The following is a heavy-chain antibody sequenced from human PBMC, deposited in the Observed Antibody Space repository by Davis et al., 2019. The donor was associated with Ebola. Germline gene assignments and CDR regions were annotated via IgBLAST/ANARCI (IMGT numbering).Heavy chain of an antibody. Sequence: SETLSLTCAVYGGSFSGYYWSWIRQPPGKGLEWIGEINHSGSTNYNPSLKSRVTISVDTSKNQFSLKLSSVTAADTAAYYCARLADYYYYGMDVWGQGTTVTVSS. J-gene: IGHJ6*02. CDR1: GGSFSGYY. D-gene: IGHD6-6*01. V-gene: IGHV4-34*01. CDR2: INHSGST. CDR3: ARLADYYYYGMDV.